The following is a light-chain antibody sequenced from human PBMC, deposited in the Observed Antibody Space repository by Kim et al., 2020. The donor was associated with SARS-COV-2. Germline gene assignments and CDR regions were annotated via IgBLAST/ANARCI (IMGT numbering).Light chain of an antibody. CDR1: QSVISNS. V-gene: IGKV3-20*01. J-gene: IGKJ5*01. CDR2: DAS. CDR3: HLYGTSAIT. Sequence: SPGERATLSCRASQSVISNSLAWYQQRPGQPPRLLIYDASERASGIPDRVSGSGSGADFTLTISRLEPEDFALYYCHLYGTSAITFGQGTRLEIK.